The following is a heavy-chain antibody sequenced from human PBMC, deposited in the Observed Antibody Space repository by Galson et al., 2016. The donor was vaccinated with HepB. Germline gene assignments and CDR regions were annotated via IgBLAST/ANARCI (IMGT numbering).Heavy chain of an antibody. D-gene: IGHD5-24*01. Sequence: SVKVSCKASGYTFTEYYIHWVRQAPGQGLEWMGRINPSGGRTTYAQNFQGRVTVTRDTSTNTVYMELSSLRSEDTAVYFCARVSVANGYIYDAFDIWGQGTMVTVSS. CDR3: ARVSVANGYIYDAFDI. V-gene: IGHV1-46*01. CDR2: INPSGGRT. CDR1: GYTFTEYY. J-gene: IGHJ3*02.